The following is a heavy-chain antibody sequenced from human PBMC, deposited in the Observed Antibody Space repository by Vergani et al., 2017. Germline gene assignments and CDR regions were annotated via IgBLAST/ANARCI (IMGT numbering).Heavy chain of an antibody. CDR2: FHHTGMT. Sequence: QVQLQESGPGLVKPSETLSLTCTVSNYSISRGYFWGWIRRPPGKGLEWIAIFHHTGMTYNNPSLKSRVTISVDTSKNLISLKLNSVTAADTALYYCARDRYYLGSGSYPYFYYYGLDVWGQGTAVTVSS. V-gene: IGHV4-38-2*02. CDR3: ARDRYYLGSGSYPYFYYYGLDV. D-gene: IGHD3-10*01. J-gene: IGHJ6*02. CDR1: NYSISRGYF.